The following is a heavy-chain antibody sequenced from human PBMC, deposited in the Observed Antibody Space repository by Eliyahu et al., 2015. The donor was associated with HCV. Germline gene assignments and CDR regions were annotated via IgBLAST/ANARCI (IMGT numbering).Heavy chain of an antibody. J-gene: IGHJ6*02. D-gene: IGHD3-3*01. CDR2: ISWNSGTV. V-gene: IGHV3-9*01. Sequence: EVQLVESGGGLVQPGRSLRLSCEASGFSFXDYGMHWVRQAPGQGLEWVSGISWNSGTVGYADSVKGRFNISRDNAKDSLYLQMNSLRSDDTAVYFCAKDKLGYDFWSGRGVDVWGRGTMVTVSS. CDR1: GFSFXDYG. CDR3: AKDKLGYDFWSGRGVDV.